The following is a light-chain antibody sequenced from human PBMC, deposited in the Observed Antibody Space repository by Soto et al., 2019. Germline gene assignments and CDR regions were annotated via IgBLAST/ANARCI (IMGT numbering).Light chain of an antibody. V-gene: IGLV2-8*01. CDR3: TSYGGRDNLM. Sequence: QSALTQPPSASGSPGQSVTISCTGTSTDVGAYNYVSWYQQHPGKAPKLMISEVNKRPSGVPDRFSGSKSGNTASLTVSGLQAEDEADYYCTSYGGRDNLMFGGGTKLTVL. CDR2: EVN. J-gene: IGLJ3*02. CDR1: STDVGAYNY.